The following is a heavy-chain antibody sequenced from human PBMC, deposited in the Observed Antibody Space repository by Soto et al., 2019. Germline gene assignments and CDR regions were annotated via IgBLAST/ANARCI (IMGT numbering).Heavy chain of an antibody. J-gene: IGHJ4*02. CDR2: IYHSGST. CDR3: ARDRSSGSYYYWYFDY. D-gene: IGHD3-10*01. V-gene: IGHV4-4*02. Sequence: QVQLQESGPGLVKPSGTLSLTCAVSSGSIDSSNWWSWVRQPPGKRLEWIGAIYHSGSTNYNPSPKSRVTISVDKSKNHFSLKLTSVTAADTAVYYCARDRSSGSYYYWYFDYWGQGTLVTVSS. CDR1: SGSIDSSNW.